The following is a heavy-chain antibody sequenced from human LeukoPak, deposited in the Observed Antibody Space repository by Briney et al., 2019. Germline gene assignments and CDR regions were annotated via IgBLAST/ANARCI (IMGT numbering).Heavy chain of an antibody. CDR2: ISYDGSNK. CDR1: GFTFSSYG. CDR3: AKSGYKIGYFDY. Sequence: GGSLRLSCAASGFTFSSYGMHWVRQAPGKGLEWVAVISYDGSNKYYADSVKGRFTISRDNSKNTLYLQMNSLRAEDTAVYYCAKSGYKIGYFDYWGQGTLVTVSS. V-gene: IGHV3-30*18. D-gene: IGHD1-14*01. J-gene: IGHJ4*02.